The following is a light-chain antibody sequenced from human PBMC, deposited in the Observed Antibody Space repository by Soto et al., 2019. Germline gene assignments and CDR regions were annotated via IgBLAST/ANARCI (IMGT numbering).Light chain of an antibody. CDR1: QSVSSNY. Sequence: VLTQSPGRLSFSPGDRATLSYRASQSVSSNYLAWYQQKPGQAPSLLIYATSSRATGIPDRFSGSGSGTDFSLTISRLEPEDFAVYYCQQYGSSPITFGQGTRLEIK. CDR2: ATS. CDR3: QQYGSSPIT. J-gene: IGKJ5*01. V-gene: IGKV3-20*01.